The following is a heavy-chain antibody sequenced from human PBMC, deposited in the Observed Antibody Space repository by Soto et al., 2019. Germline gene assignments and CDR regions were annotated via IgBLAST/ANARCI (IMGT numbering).Heavy chain of an antibody. CDR2: ISYDGSNR. V-gene: IGHV3-30*03. J-gene: IGHJ4*02. CDR3: GGGQYYFDY. CDR1: GFPFTTYG. Sequence: QVQLVESGGGVVQPGRSLRLSCAASGFPFTTYGMHWVREGPGKGLEWVAVISYDGSNRYYADSVKGRFTISRDNSKNTLYLQMNNLRPEETALYYCGGGQYYFDYRGQGTLVTVSS. D-gene: IGHD3-10*01.